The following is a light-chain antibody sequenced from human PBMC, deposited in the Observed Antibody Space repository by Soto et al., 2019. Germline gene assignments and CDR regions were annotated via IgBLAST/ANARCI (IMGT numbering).Light chain of an antibody. CDR3: CSYAGFTTYV. CDR2: GVT. J-gene: IGLJ1*01. CDR1: SSDIGVFDL. V-gene: IGLV2-23*02. Sequence: QSVLTQPASVSGSPGQSITISCTGTSSDIGVFDLVSWYRQYPGKAPKLMIYGVTKRPSGVSDRFSGSKSGKTASLKISGLQAEDEADYYCCSYAGFTTYVFGSGTRSPS.